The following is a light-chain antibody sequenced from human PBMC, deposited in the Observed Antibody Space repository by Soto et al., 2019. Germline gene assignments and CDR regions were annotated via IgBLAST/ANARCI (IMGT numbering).Light chain of an antibody. Sequence: EIVLTQSPGTLSLSPGERATLSCRASQSVTSTYLAWYQRKPGQAPRLLIYDASSRATGIPDRFSGSGSGTDFTLTITRLEPEDFAVYYCQQYGSSPITFGQGTRLEIK. CDR1: QSVTSTY. J-gene: IGKJ5*01. CDR2: DAS. CDR3: QQYGSSPIT. V-gene: IGKV3-20*01.